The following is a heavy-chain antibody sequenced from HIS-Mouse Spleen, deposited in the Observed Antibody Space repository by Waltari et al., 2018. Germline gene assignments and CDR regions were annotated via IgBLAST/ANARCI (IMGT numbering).Heavy chain of an antibody. D-gene: IGHD7-27*01. J-gene: IGHJ2*01. CDR1: GWSFRVYY. CDR3: ARVRTGDPSYWYFDL. Sequence: QVQLQQWGAGLLKPSEPLSLTCAVYGWSFRVYYWSWIRQPPGQGLEWIGEINHSGSTNYNPSLKSRVTISVDTSKNQFSLKLSSVTAADTAVYYCARVRTGDPSYWYFDLWGRGTLVTVSS. CDR2: INHSGST. V-gene: IGHV4-34*01.